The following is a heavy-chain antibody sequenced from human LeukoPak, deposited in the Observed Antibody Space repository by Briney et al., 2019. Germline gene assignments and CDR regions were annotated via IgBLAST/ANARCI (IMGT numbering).Heavy chain of an antibody. V-gene: IGHV3-21*01. CDR2: ISSSSSYI. J-gene: IGHJ4*02. CDR1: GFTFSSYS. CDR3: ARGFPYYDFWSGTPGIDY. D-gene: IGHD3-3*01. Sequence: GGSLRLSCAASGFTFSSYSMNWVRQAPGKGLEWVSSISSSSSYIYYADSVKGRFTISRDNAKNSLYLQMNSLRAEDTAVYYCARGFPYYDFWSGTPGIDYWGQGTLVTVSS.